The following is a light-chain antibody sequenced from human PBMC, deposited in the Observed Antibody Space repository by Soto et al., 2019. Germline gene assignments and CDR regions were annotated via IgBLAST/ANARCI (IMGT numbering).Light chain of an antibody. CDR1: QGIGNT. V-gene: IGKV3-15*01. Sequence: EIVLTQSPGTLSLSPGERATLSCRASQGIGNTLAWYQQKPGQTPRLLIYGASIRATGVPARFSGSGSGTDFTLTINSLQSEDFAVYYCQHYVNWPLTFGGGTKVESK. J-gene: IGKJ4*01. CDR3: QHYVNWPLT. CDR2: GAS.